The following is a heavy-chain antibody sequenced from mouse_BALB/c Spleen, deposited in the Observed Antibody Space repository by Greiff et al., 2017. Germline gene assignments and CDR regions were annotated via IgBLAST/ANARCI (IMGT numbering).Heavy chain of an antibody. CDR2: ISSGSSTI. V-gene: IGHV5-17*02. CDR1: GFTFSSFG. D-gene: IGHD1-1*01. Sequence: EVKLVESGGGLVQPGGSRKLSCAASGFTFSSFGMHWVRQAPEKGLEWVAYISSGSSTIYYADTVKGRFTISRDNPKNTLFLQMTSLRSEDTAMYYCARPTVVATDYAMDYWGQGTSVTVSS. CDR3: ARPTVVATDYAMDY. J-gene: IGHJ4*01.